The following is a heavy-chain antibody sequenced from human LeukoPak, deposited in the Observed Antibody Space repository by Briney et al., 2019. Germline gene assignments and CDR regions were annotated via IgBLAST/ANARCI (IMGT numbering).Heavy chain of an antibody. J-gene: IGHJ5*02. CDR3: ATQTTGSNRFHP. CDR1: GGSISSYY. V-gene: IGHV4-59*08. D-gene: IGHD4-11*01. Sequence: SETLSLTCTVSGGSISSYYWSWIRQPPGKGLEWIGYIYYTGSTNYNPSLKSRVTISVDTSKNQFSLSLSPVTAADTAVYYCATQTTGSNRFHPWGQGTLVTVSS. CDR2: IYYTGST.